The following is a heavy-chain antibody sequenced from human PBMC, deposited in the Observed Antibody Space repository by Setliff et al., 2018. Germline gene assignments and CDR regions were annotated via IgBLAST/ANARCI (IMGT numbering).Heavy chain of an antibody. D-gene: IGHD2-2*02. CDR3: AKSGGYCSSTSCYSYYYYMDV. Sequence: GGSLRLSCAASGFTFSDYYMSWIRQAPGKGLEWVSYISSSGSTIYYADSVKGRFTISRDNSKNTLYLQMNSLRAEDTAVYYCAKSGGYCSSTSCYSYYYYMDVWGKGTTVTVSS. CDR1: GFTFSDYY. V-gene: IGHV3-11*04. CDR2: ISSSGSTI. J-gene: IGHJ6*03.